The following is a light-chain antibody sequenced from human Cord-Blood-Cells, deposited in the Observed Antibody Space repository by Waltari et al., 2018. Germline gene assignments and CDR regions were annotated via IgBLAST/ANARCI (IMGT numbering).Light chain of an antibody. J-gene: IGLJ1*01. CDR3: CPYAGSYTYV. V-gene: IGLV2-11*01. CDR2: DVS. Sequence: QSALTQPRSVSGSPGQSVTISCTGTSSDVGGYYYVSWYQQHPGKAPKLMISDVSKRPSGVPDRFSGSKSGNTASLTISGLQAEDEADYYCCPYAGSYTYVFGTGTKVTVL. CDR1: SSDVGGYYY.